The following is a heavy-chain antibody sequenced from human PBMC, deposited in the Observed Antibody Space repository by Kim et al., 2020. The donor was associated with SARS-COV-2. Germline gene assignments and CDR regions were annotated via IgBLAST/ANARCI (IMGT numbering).Heavy chain of an antibody. V-gene: IGHV3-15*01. J-gene: IGHJ6*02. CDR2: IKSKTDGGTT. CDR3: TTLLYYDYVWGSYRYFFGDYYYGMDV. D-gene: IGHD3-16*02. Sequence: GGSLRLSCAASGFTFSNAWMSWVRQAPGKGLEWVGRIKSKTDGGTTDYAAPVKGRFTISRDDSKNTLYLQMNSLKTEDTAVYYCTTLLYYDYVWGSYRYFFGDYYYGMDVWGQGTTVTVSS. CDR1: GFTFSNAW.